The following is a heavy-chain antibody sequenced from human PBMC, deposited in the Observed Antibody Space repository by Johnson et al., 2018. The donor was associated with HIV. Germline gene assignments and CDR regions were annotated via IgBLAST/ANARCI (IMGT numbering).Heavy chain of an antibody. CDR3: ERSVSLVRGVLDI. D-gene: IGHD3-10*01. V-gene: IGHV3-15*01. CDR1: GFSFRNAW. J-gene: IGHJ3*02. Sequence: VQLVESGGGLVAPGGSLRLSCAASGFSFRNAWMSWVRQAPGNGLEWVGRVKNKADGGTIDYAAFVKGRFIISRDDSKNTLYLQMNSLRVDDTAVYYCERSVSLVRGVLDIWGQGTMVTVSS. CDR2: VKNKADGGTI.